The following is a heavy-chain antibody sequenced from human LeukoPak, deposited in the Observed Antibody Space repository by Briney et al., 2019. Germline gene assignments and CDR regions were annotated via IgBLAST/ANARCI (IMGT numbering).Heavy chain of an antibody. V-gene: IGHV4-38-2*01. CDR2: IYHSGST. D-gene: IGHD3-10*01. CDR3: ASFSYGPFDY. J-gene: IGHJ4*02. Sequence: LEWIGSIYHSGSTYYNPSLKSRVTISVDTSKNQFSLKLSSVTAADTAVYYCASFSYGPFDYWGQGTLVTVSS.